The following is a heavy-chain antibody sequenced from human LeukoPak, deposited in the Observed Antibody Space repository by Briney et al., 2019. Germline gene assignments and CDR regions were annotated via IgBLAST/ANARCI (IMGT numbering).Heavy chain of an antibody. CDR1: GFTFSSYA. CDR3: ARDGYSSSWSPLQD. CDR2: ISYDGSNK. D-gene: IGHD6-13*01. Sequence: GGSLRLSCAASGFTFSSYAMHWVRQAPGKGLEWVAVISYDGSNKYYADSVKGRFTISRDNSKNTLYLQMNSLRAEDTAVYYCARDGYSSSWSPLQDWGQGTLVTVPS. J-gene: IGHJ1*01. V-gene: IGHV3-30*01.